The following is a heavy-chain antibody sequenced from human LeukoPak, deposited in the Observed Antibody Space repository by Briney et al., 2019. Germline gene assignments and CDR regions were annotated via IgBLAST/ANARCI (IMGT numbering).Heavy chain of an antibody. V-gene: IGHV1-24*01. Sequence: GASVKVFCKVSGYTLTELSMHWVRQAPGKGLEWMGGFDPEDGETIYAQKFQGRVTMTEDTSTDTAYMELSSLRSEDTAVYYCATEVFEEIQLWLTYWGQGTLVTVSS. J-gene: IGHJ4*02. CDR1: GYTLTELS. CDR2: FDPEDGET. CDR3: ATEVFEEIQLWLTY. D-gene: IGHD5-18*01.